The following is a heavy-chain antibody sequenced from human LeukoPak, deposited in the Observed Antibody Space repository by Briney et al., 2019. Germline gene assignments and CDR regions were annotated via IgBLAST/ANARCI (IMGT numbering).Heavy chain of an antibody. D-gene: IGHD1-7*01. CDR1: GFTFSSYA. CDR2: ISGSGGST. Sequence: GGSLRLSCAASGFTFSSYAMSWARQAPGKGLEWVSAISGSGGSTYYADSVKGRFTISRDNSKNTLYLQMNSLRAEDTAVYYCAKGTTRGPRENAFDIWGQGTMVTVSS. J-gene: IGHJ3*02. V-gene: IGHV3-23*01. CDR3: AKGTTRGPRENAFDI.